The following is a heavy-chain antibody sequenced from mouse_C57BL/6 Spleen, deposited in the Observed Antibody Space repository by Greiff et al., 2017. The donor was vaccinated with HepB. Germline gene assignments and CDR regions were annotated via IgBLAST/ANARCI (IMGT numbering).Heavy chain of an antibody. Sequence: EVQRVESGPGLVKPSQSLSLTCSVTGYSITSGYYWNWIRQFPGNKLEWMGYISYDGSNNYNPSLKNRISITRDTSKNQFFLKLNSVTTEDTATYYCARGGYYDYDDGYFDYWGQGTTLTVSS. CDR1: GYSITSGYY. V-gene: IGHV3-6*01. CDR2: ISYDGSN. J-gene: IGHJ2*01. D-gene: IGHD2-4*01. CDR3: ARGGYYDYDDGYFDY.